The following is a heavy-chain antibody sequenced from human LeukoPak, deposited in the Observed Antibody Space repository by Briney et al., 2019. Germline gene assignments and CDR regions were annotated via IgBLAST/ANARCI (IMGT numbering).Heavy chain of an antibody. D-gene: IGHD5-24*01. CDR3: AKDIQLST. J-gene: IGHJ3*01. Sequence: PGGSLRLSCAAPGFTFIVAAMTWVCPAPGKGLEWVSLIGASGESTYYADSVKGRFNISRDNSKNTLSLQMNSLRVEDTAMYFCAKDIQLSTWGLGTMVTVSS. CDR2: IGASGEST. CDR1: GFTFIVAA. V-gene: IGHV3-23*01.